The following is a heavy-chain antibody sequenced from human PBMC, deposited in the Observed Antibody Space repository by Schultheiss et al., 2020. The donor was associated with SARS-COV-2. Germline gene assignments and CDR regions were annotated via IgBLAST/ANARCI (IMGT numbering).Heavy chain of an antibody. CDR1: GGSISSGGYY. V-gene: IGHV4-61*08. Sequence: SQTLSLTCTVSGGSISSGGYYWSWIRQPPGKGLEWIGYIYYSGSTNYNPSLKSRVTISVDTSKNQFSLKLSSVTAADTAVYYCARGDCGGDCYSGFDYWGQGTLVTVSS. J-gene: IGHJ4*02. D-gene: IGHD2-21*02. CDR3: ARGDCGGDCYSGFDY. CDR2: IYYSGST.